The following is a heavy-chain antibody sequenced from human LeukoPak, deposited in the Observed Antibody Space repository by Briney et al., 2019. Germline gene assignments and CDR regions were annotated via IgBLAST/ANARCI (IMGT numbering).Heavy chain of an antibody. J-gene: IGHJ5*02. CDR1: GYTFTGYY. CDR2: INPNSGGT. D-gene: IGHD6-13*01. CDR3: ARGAAAGSNWFDP. Sequence: ASVKVSCKASGYTFTGYYMHWVRQAPGQGLEWMGWINPNSGGTNYAQKFQGRVTVTRDTSISTAYMELSRLRSDDTAVYYCARGAAAGSNWFDPWGQGTLVTVSS. V-gene: IGHV1-2*02.